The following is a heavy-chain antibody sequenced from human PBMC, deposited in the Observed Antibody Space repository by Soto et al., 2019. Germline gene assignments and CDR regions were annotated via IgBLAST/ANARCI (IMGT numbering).Heavy chain of an antibody. CDR3: AKDGGDTAMPTQFDY. V-gene: IGHV3-30*18. D-gene: IGHD5-18*01. Sequence: GGSLRLSCAASGFTFSSYGMHWVRQAPGKGLEWVAVISYDGSNKYYADSVKGRFTISRDNSKNTLYLQMNSLRAEDTAVYYCAKDGGDTAMPTQFDYWGQGTLVTVSS. CDR1: GFTFSSYG. CDR2: ISYDGSNK. J-gene: IGHJ4*02.